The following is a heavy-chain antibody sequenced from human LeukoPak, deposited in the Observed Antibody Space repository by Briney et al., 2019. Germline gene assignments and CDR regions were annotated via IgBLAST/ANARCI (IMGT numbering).Heavy chain of an antibody. J-gene: IGHJ4*02. V-gene: IGHV4-61*02. D-gene: IGHD4-23*01. CDR3: AAESRSSDYGGNSWGYYFDY. CDR1: GGSISSGSYY. Sequence: SQTLSLTCTVSGGSISSGSYYWSWIRQPAGKGLEWIGRIYTSGSTNYNPSLKSRVTISVDTSKNQFSLKLSSVTAADTAVYYCAAESRSSDYGGNSWGYYFDYWGQGTLVTVSS. CDR2: IYTSGST.